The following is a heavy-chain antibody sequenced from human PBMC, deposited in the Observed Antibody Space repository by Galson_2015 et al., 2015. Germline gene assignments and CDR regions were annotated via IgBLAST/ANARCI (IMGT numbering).Heavy chain of an antibody. CDR3: ARGQSSRRVYYDSSGRGGY. CDR2: ISSSGSTI. D-gene: IGHD3-22*01. J-gene: IGHJ4*02. V-gene: IGHV3-48*03. CDR1: GFTFSSYE. Sequence: SLRLSCAASGFTFSSYEMNWVRQAPGKGLEWVSYISSSGSTIYYADSVKGRFTISRDNAKNSLYLQMNSLRAEDTAVYYCARGQSSRRVYYDSSGRGGYWGQGTLVTVSS.